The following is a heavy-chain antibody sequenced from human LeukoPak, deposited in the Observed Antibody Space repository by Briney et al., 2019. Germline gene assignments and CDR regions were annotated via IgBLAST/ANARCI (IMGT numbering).Heavy chain of an antibody. D-gene: IGHD2-15*01. CDR1: GFTFRNYW. V-gene: IGHV3-7*01. J-gene: IGHJ4*02. CDR2: VRQDGSVT. Sequence: PGGSLRLSCAASGFTFRNYWMTWVRQAPGKGLEWVGNVRQDGSVTNYVDSVKGRFTISRDNGKNSVYLQMNSLRAEDTDFYYCGNQCSGGSCPEYWGQGTLVTVSS. CDR3: GNQCSGGSCPEY.